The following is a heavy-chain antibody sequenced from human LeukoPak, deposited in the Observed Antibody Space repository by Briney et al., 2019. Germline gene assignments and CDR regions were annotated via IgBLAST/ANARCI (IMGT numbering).Heavy chain of an antibody. Sequence: SETLSLTCAVYGGSFSGYYWSWIRQPPGKGLEWIGEINHSGRTNYNPSLKSRVTISTDMSKNQISLKLSSVTAADTSVYYCARGPLREGYYYHAMDAWGQGTTVTVSS. CDR1: GGSFSGYY. J-gene: IGHJ6*02. CDR3: ARGPLREGYYYHAMDA. CDR2: INHSGRT. V-gene: IGHV4-34*01.